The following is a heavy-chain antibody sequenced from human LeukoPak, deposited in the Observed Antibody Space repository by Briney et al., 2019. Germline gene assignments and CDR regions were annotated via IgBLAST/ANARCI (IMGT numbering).Heavy chain of an antibody. Sequence: GGSLRLSCAASGFTVSSNYMSWVRQAPGKGLEWVSVIYSGGSTYYADSVKGRFTISRDNSKNTLYLQMNTLRAEDTAVYYCAKDLRITMIVGGVVDVWGKGTTVTISS. CDR2: IYSGGST. CDR1: GFTVSSNY. D-gene: IGHD3-22*01. CDR3: AKDLRITMIVGGVVDV. J-gene: IGHJ6*04. V-gene: IGHV3-53*05.